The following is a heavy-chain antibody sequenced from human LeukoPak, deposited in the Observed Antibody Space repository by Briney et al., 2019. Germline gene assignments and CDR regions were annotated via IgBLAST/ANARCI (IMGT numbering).Heavy chain of an antibody. Sequence: PGGSLRLSCAASGFTFSSYWMHWVRQAPGKGLVWVSRINSDGRSTSYADSVKGRFTISRDNAKNTLYLQMNSLRAEDTAVYYCARDIDSVSVGVPTWGQGTLVTVSS. CDR3: ARDIDSVSVGVPT. V-gene: IGHV3-74*01. CDR1: GFTFSSYW. CDR2: INSDGRST. D-gene: IGHD1-26*01. J-gene: IGHJ5*02.